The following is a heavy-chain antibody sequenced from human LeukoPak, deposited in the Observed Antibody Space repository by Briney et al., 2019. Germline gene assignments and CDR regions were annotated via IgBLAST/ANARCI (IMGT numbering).Heavy chain of an antibody. D-gene: IGHD3-22*01. CDR2: INPNSGGT. CDR1: GYTFTGYY. J-gene: IGHJ3*02. V-gene: IGHV1-2*02. CDR3: ARDLYHYDSSGSRGTFDI. Sequence: ASVKVSCKASGYTFTGYYIHWVRQAPGQGLEWMGWINPNSGGTNSAQKFQGRVTMTRDTSISTAYMELSRLRSDDTAVYYCARDLYHYDSSGSRGTFDIWGQATMVTVSS.